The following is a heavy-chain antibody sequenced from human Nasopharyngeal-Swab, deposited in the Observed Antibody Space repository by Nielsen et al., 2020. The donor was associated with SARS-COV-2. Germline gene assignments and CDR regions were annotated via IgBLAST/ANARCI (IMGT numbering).Heavy chain of an antibody. CDR3: ARGISGVVPAPILGLGPYFHYFSMGV. D-gene: IGHD3-16*01. J-gene: IGHJ6*03. CDR1: GGSFSGYN. V-gene: IGHV4-34*01. Sequence: SETLSLTCAVYGGSFSGYNWSWIRQPPGKGLEWIGEINHSGSTNYIPSLKSRVTISVDTSKNQFSLKVTSVTAADTAVYYCARGISGVVPAPILGLGPYFHYFSMGVWGKGTTVIVSS. CDR2: INHSGST.